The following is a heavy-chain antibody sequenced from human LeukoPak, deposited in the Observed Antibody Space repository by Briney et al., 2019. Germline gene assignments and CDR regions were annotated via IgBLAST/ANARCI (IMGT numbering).Heavy chain of an antibody. CDR1: GGSISSYY. Sequence: SETLSLTCTVSGGSISSYYWSWIRQPPGKGLEWIGYIYYSGSTNYNPSLKSRVTISVDTSKNQFSLKLSSVTAADTAVYYCARGPLTGGDAFDIWGQGTMVTVSS. J-gene: IGHJ3*02. V-gene: IGHV4-59*08. CDR3: ARGPLTGGDAFDI. D-gene: IGHD7-27*01. CDR2: IYYSGST.